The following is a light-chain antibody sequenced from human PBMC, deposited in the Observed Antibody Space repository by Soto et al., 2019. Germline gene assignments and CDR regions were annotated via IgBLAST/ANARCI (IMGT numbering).Light chain of an antibody. CDR1: QSVSSN. V-gene: IGKV3-15*01. J-gene: IGKJ1*01. CDR2: GVS. Sequence: DIVLTQSPGTLSLSPGERATLSCRASQSVSSNLAWYQQKPGQAPRLLIYGVSTRATGIPARFSGSGSGTEFTLTISSLQSEDFAVYYCPQYNNWPRTFGQGTKVDI. CDR3: PQYNNWPRT.